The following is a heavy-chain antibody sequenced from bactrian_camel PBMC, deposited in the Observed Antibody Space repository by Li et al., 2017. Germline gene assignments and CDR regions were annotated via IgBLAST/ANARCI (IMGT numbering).Heavy chain of an antibody. D-gene: IGHD1*01. V-gene: IGHV3-3*01. CDR3: AARSAGRCEMDEKYFAW. Sequence: QVQLVESGGGSVQAGESLRLSCTVSGLKVAYFCMGWFRQVPGREREPVATMANGGGTFYRDSVQGRFTISKADAQNTVDLQMDNLKPEDTGRYYCAARSAGRCEMDEKYFAWWGQGTQVTVS. CDR2: MANGGGT. CDR1: GLKVAYFC. J-gene: IGHJ6*01.